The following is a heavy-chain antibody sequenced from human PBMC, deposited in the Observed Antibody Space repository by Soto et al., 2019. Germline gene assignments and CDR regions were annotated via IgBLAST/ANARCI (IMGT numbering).Heavy chain of an antibody. CDR1: GGSFSGYY. Sequence: KASETLSLTCAVYGGSFSGYYWSWIRQPPGKGLEWIGEINHSGSTNYNPSLKSRVTISVDTSKNQFSLKLSSVTAADTAVYYCARDTLGIAVADDAFDIWGQGTMVTVSS. J-gene: IGHJ3*02. CDR2: INHSGST. V-gene: IGHV4-34*01. D-gene: IGHD6-19*01. CDR3: ARDTLGIAVADDAFDI.